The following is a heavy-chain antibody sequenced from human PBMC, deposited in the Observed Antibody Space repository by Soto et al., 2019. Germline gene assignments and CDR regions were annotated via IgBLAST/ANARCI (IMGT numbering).Heavy chain of an antibody. Sequence: PSETRSLTCGVAAGTVARSHWWSGVRQAPGRGLEWIGNVYHTGDTNFNPSLQSRVTLSVDKSNNQFSLRLTSVTAADTAVYFCARQIVTAGGNNYFDPWGPGTLVTVSS. CDR2: VYHTGDT. J-gene: IGHJ5*02. CDR1: AGTVARSHW. CDR3: ARQIVTAGGNNYFDP. V-gene: IGHV4-4*02. D-gene: IGHD2-21*02.